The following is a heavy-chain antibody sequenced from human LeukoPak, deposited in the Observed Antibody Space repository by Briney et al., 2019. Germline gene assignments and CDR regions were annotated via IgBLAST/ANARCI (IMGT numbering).Heavy chain of an antibody. D-gene: IGHD6-13*01. CDR3: ARPYYSSSWPDAFDI. V-gene: IGHV4-59*01. CDR1: GGSISTYY. J-gene: IGHJ3*02. CDR2: IYYSEST. Sequence: SETLSLTCTVSGGSISTYYWSWIRQPPGKGLEWIGYIYYSESTNYNPSLKSRVTISVDTSKNQLSLKLSSVTAADTAVYYCARPYYSSSWPDAFDIWGQGTMVTVSS.